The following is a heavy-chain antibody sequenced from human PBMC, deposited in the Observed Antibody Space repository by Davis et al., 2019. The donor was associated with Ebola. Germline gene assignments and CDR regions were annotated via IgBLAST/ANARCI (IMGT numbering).Heavy chain of an antibody. CDR1: GYTFTSYG. Sequence: SVKVSCKASGYTFTSYGIGWVRQAPGQRLEWMGGIIPIFGTANYAQKFQGRVTITADESTSTAYMELSSLRSEDTAVYYCARDGVQGFDPWGQGTLVTVSS. J-gene: IGHJ5*02. CDR2: IIPIFGTA. V-gene: IGHV1-69*13. D-gene: IGHD3-10*01. CDR3: ARDGVQGFDP.